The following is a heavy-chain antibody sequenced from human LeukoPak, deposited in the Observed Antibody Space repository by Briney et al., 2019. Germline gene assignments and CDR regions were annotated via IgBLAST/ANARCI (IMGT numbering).Heavy chain of an antibody. Sequence: SETLSLTCTASGGSISSYYWSWIRQPPGKGLEWIGYIYYSGSTNYNPSLKSRVTISVDTSKNQFSLKLSSVTAADTAVYYCARATDRGVIAYWGQGTLVTVSS. V-gene: IGHV4-59*01. CDR1: GGSISSYY. D-gene: IGHD3-3*01. CDR2: IYYSGST. J-gene: IGHJ4*02. CDR3: ARATDRGVIAY.